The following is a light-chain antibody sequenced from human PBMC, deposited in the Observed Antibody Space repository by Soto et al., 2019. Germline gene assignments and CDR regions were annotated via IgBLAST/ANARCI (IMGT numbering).Light chain of an antibody. CDR2: EVS. V-gene: IGLV2-8*01. CDR3: SSYAGSNNHVV. Sequence: QSALTQPTSASGSPGQSVTISCTGTSSDVGGYNYVSWYQQHPGKAPKLMIYEVSKRPSGVPDRFSGSKSGNTASLTVSGLQAEDEADYYGSSYAGSNNHVVFGGGTKLTVL. J-gene: IGLJ2*01. CDR1: SSDVGGYNY.